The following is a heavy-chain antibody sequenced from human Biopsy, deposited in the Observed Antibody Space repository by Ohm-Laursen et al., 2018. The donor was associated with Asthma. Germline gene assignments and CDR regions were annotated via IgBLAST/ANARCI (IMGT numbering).Heavy chain of an antibody. CDR1: GSKFDDYT. CDR2: ISWNSATI. J-gene: IGHJ4*02. D-gene: IGHD3-22*01. V-gene: IGHV3-9*01. Sequence: SLTLSFSATGSKFDDYTMHWVRKAPGKGLEWGSGISWNSATIGYADSVEGRFTISRDNAKNSVFLHMDSLRPEDTAFYYCAKVRSDWVITESFDYWGQGVLVTVSS. CDR3: AKVRSDWVITESFDY.